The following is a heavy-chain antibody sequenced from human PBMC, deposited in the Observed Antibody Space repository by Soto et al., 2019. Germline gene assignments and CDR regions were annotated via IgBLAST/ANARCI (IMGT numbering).Heavy chain of an antibody. D-gene: IGHD2-2*02. J-gene: IGHJ6*02. CDR3: ARTVTYCSSTSWYTGGPPPYGMDV. V-gene: IGHV3-21*01. Sequence: PGGSLRLSCAASGFTFSSYSMNWVRQAPGKGLEWVSSISSSSSYIYYADSVKGRFTISRDNAKNSLYLQMNSLRAEDTAVYYWARTVTYCSSTSWYTGGPPPYGMDVWGQGTTVTVSS. CDR1: GFTFSSYS. CDR2: ISSSSSYI.